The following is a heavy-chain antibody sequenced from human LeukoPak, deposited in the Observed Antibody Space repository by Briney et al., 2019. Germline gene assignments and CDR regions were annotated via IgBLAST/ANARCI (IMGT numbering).Heavy chain of an antibody. CDR1: GGSVSSGSYY. J-gene: IGHJ3*02. D-gene: IGHD5-18*01. CDR2: IYYSGST. CDR3: ARDELDTAMDYGGAFDI. V-gene: IGHV4-61*01. Sequence: PSETLSLTCTVSGGSVSSGSYYWSWIRQPPGKGLEWIGYIYYSGSTNYNPSLKSRVTISVDTSKNQFSLKLSSVTAADTAVYYCARDELDTAMDYGGAFDIWGQGTMVTVSS.